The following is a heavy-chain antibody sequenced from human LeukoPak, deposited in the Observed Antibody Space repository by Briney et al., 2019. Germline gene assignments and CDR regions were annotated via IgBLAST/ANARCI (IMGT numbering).Heavy chain of an antibody. CDR2: IIPIFGTA. V-gene: IGHV1-69*05. D-gene: IGHD1-26*01. CDR3: AAAVRYSGSYYGEYYFDY. CDR1: GGTFSSYA. J-gene: IGHJ4*02. Sequence: SVKVSCKASGGTFSSYAISWVRQAPGQGLEWMGGIIPIFGTANYAQKFQERVTITRDMSTSTAYMELSSLRSEDTAVYYCAAAVRYSGSYYGEYYFDYWGQGTLVTVSS.